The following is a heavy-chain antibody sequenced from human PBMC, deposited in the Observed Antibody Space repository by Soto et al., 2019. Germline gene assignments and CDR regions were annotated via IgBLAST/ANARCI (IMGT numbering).Heavy chain of an antibody. CDR3: ARIYWLRDSSGYHHPFDY. CDR2: FYHSGST. Sequence: QVQLQESGPGLVKPSQTLSLTCTVSSGSMSSRDHYWSWIRQSPGRGLEWIGHFYHSGSTYYNPSLKSRTSISNDLSKNQFFLNLSSVTAADTAVYFCARIYWLRDSSGYHHPFDYWGQGTLVTVSS. V-gene: IGHV4-30-4*01. D-gene: IGHD3-22*01. J-gene: IGHJ4*02. CDR1: SGSMSSRDHY.